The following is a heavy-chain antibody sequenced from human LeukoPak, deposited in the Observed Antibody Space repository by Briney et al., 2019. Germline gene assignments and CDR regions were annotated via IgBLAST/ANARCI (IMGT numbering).Heavy chain of an antibody. D-gene: IGHD7-27*01. J-gene: IGHJ4*02. CDR1: GGSISSYY. V-gene: IGHV4-59*01. Sequence: PSETLSLTCTVSGGSISSYYWSWIRQPPGKGLEWIGYMSYSGSTSYSPSLKSRVTISADTSQNQFSLKLSSVTAADTAVYYCASRKLGNDYWGQGTLVTVSS. CDR3: ASRKLGNDY. CDR2: MSYSGST.